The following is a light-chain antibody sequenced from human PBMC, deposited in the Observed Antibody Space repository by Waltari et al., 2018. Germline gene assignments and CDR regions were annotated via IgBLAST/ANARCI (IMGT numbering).Light chain of an antibody. CDR3: QQYNNWPLT. V-gene: IGKV3-15*01. Sequence: EIVMTQSPATLSVSPGERATLSCRASHSVSSNLAWYQQKPGQAPRLLIDGASTRATGIPARFSGSGSGTEFTLTISSLQSEDFAVYYCQQYNNWPLTFGPGTKVDIK. J-gene: IGKJ3*01. CDR2: GAS. CDR1: HSVSSN.